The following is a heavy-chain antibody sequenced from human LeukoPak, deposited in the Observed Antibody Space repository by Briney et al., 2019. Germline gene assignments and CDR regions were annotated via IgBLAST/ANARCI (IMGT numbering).Heavy chain of an antibody. J-gene: IGHJ6*02. D-gene: IGHD2-15*01. CDR2: INHSGST. CDR3: ARDSADSYYYYGMDV. V-gene: IGHV4-34*01. Sequence: SETLSLTCAVYGGSLSGYYWSWIRQPPGKGLEWIGEINHSGSTNYNPSLKSRVTISVDTSKNQFSLKLSSVTAADTAVYYCARDSADSYYYYGMDVWGQGTTVTVSS. CDR1: GGSLSGYY.